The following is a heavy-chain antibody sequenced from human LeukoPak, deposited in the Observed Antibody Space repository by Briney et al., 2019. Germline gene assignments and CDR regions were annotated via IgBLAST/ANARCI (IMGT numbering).Heavy chain of an antibody. V-gene: IGHV4-61*02. J-gene: IGHJ4*01. D-gene: IGHD6-19*01. Sequence: PSETLSLTCTVSGGSISSGSYYWSSVRQPAGKGLEWIGRIYTSGSTNYNPSLMSGLNISVHTSKHQFSLRLQSLTVTGPVVILRARKYSSGWQEDYCGHGELCTVSP. CDR2: IYTSGST. CDR3: ARKYSSGWQEDY. CDR1: GGSISSGSYY.